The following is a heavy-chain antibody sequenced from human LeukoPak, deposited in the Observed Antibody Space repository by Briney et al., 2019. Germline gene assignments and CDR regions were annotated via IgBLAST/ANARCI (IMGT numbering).Heavy chain of an antibody. J-gene: IGHJ4*02. CDR1: GYTFTNYY. V-gene: IGHV1-46*01. D-gene: IGHD5-18*01. CDR2: IKPTGGDT. CDR3: AGVPYSYGYLYYLDY. Sequence: GASVKVSCKASGYTFTNYYIHWVRQAPGQGLEWMGIIKPTGGDTSYAQKFQGRVTMTRDTSTSTVYMELSSLRSEDTAVYYCAGVPYSYGYLYYLDYWGQGTLVTVSS.